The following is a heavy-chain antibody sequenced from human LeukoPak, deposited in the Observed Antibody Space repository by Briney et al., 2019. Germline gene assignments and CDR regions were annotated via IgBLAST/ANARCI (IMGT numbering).Heavy chain of an antibody. Sequence: MAGGSLRLSCAASGFTFSSYSMNWVRQAPGKGLEWVSSISSSSSYIYYADSVKGRFTISRDNSKNTLYLQMNSLRAEDTAVYYCAKEGHESDHGNDYWGQGTLVTVSS. CDR3: AKEGHESDHGNDY. CDR2: ISSSSSYI. V-gene: IGHV3-21*04. CDR1: GFTFSSYS. J-gene: IGHJ4*02. D-gene: IGHD1-26*01.